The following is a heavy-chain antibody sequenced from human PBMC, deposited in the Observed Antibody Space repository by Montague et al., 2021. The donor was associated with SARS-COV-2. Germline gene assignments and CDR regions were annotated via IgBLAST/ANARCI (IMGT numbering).Heavy chain of an antibody. CDR2: IDWDXDK. V-gene: IGHV2-70*11. D-gene: IGHD1-7*01. J-gene: IGHJ4*02. CDR3: ARETGTTVSLDY. Sequence: PALVKPTQTLTLTCTFSGFSPSTSGMCVSWIRQPPGKALEWLARIDWDXDKYYSTSLKTRLTISKDTSKNQVVLTMTNMDPVDTATYYCARETGTTVSLDYWGQGTLVTVSS. CDR1: GFSPSTSGMC.